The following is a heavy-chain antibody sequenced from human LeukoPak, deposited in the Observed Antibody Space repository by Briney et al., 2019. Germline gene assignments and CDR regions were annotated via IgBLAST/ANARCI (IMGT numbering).Heavy chain of an antibody. CDR1: GYTFTSYG. D-gene: IGHD3-3*01. J-gene: IGHJ3*02. CDR3: ARDSGKRFLEWFPFDI. CDR2: ISAYNGNT. V-gene: IGHV1-18*01. Sequence: ASVKVSCKASGYTFTSYGISWVRQAPGQGLEWMGWISAYNGNTNYAQKLQGRVTMTTDTSTSTAYMELRSLRSGDTAVYYCARDSGKRFLEWFPFDIWGQGTMVTVSS.